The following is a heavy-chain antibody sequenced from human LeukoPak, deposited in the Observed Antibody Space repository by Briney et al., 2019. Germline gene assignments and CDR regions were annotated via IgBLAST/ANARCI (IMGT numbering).Heavy chain of an antibody. CDR3: TREDCSDVRCYGASDA. D-gene: IGHD2-15*01. J-gene: IGHJ5*02. CDR2: ISSGNHM. V-gene: IGHV3-69-1*01. Sequence: GGSLRLSCAASGFTFSNYWMGWVRQAPGKGLEYVSSISSGNHMYYADSVKGRFTISRDNAKNSLYLQLNSLRGEDTAMYYCTREDCSDVRCYGASDAWGQGTLVTVSS. CDR1: GFTFSNYW.